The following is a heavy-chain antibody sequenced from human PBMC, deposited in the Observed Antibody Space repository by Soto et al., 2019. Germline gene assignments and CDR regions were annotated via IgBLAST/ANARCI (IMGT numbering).Heavy chain of an antibody. J-gene: IGHJ4*02. D-gene: IGHD6-19*01. CDR1: GDSVSSASYY. CDR2: ISYSGST. Sequence: SETLSLTCTVSGDSVSSASYYWDWIRQPPGQGLEWIGYISYSGSTDYNPTLKGRVTISVDTSKNQFSLKLSSATAADTAVYYCARGRYSSGWFDFWGRGTRVTVSS. CDR3: ARGRYSSGWFDF. V-gene: IGHV4-61*01.